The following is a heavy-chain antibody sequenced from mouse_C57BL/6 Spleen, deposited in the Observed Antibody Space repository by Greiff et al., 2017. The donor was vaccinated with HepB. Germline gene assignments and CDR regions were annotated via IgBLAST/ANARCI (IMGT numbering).Heavy chain of an antibody. CDR1: GYTFTSYW. D-gene: IGHD1-1*01. Sequence: QVQLQQSGAELVKPGASVKMSCKASGYTFTSYWITWVKQRPGQGLEWIGDIYPGSGSTNYNEKFKSKATLTVDTSSSTAYMQLSSLTSEDSAVYYCARMGGSNLAWFAYWGQGTLVTVSA. V-gene: IGHV1-55*01. CDR2: IYPGSGST. CDR3: ARMGGSNLAWFAY. J-gene: IGHJ3*01.